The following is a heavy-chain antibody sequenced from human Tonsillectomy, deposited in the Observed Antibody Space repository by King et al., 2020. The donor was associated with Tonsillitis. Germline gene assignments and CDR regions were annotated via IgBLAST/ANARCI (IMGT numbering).Heavy chain of an antibody. CDR3: AKVDRYDFWSGYYTDY. CDR1: GFTFISYA. D-gene: IGHD3-3*01. V-gene: IGHV3-23*04. Sequence: VQLVESGGGLVQPGGSLRLSCAASGFTFISYAMSWVRQAPGKGLDWVSAISGMGGRTYYADSVKGRFTISRDNSKNTLYLQMNSLRAADTAVYYCAKVDRYDFWSGYYTDYWGQGTLVTVSS. J-gene: IGHJ4*02. CDR2: ISGMGGRT.